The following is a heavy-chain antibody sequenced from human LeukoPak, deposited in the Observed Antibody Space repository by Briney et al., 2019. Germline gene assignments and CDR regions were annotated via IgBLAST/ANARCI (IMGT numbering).Heavy chain of an antibody. D-gene: IGHD5-12*01. Sequence: SETLSPTCTVSGGSISSYYWSWIRQPPGKGLEWIGYIYYSGSTNYNPSLKSRVTISLDTSKNQFSLKLSSVTAADTAVYYCARDRRGYNGYDSFDYFDYWGQGTLVTVSS. CDR2: IYYSGST. CDR1: GGSISSYY. V-gene: IGHV4-59*01. CDR3: ARDRRGYNGYDSFDYFDY. J-gene: IGHJ4*02.